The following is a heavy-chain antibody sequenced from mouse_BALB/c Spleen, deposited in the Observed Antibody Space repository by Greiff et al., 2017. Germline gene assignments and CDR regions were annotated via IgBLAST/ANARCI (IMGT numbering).Heavy chain of an antibody. CDR2: IWAGGST. CDR3: ARGIYYYGSPYYAMDY. CDR1: GFSLTSYG. Sequence: VMLVESGPGLVAPSQSLSITCTVSGFSLTSYGVHWVRQPPGKGLEWLGVIWAGGSTNYNSALMSRLSISKDNSKSQVFLKMNSLQTDDTAMYYCARGIYYYGSPYYAMDYWGQGTSVTVSS. D-gene: IGHD1-1*01. J-gene: IGHJ4*01. V-gene: IGHV2-9*02.